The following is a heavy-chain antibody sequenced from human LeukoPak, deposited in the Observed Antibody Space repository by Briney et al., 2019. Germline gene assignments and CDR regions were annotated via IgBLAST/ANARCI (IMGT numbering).Heavy chain of an antibody. V-gene: IGHV4-4*02. J-gene: IGHJ3*02. Sequence: SGTLSLTCAVSGGSISSSNWWSWVRQPPGKGLEWIGEIYHSGSTNYNPSLKSRVTISVDKSKNQFSLKLSSVTAADTAVYYCTRGLPDILTGFYDAFDIWGQGTMVTVSS. D-gene: IGHD3-9*01. CDR3: TRGLPDILTGFYDAFDI. CDR2: IYHSGST. CDR1: GGSISSSNW.